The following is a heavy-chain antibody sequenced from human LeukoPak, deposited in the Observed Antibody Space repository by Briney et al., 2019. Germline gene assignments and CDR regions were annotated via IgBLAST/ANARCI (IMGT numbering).Heavy chain of an antibody. V-gene: IGHV3-23*01. CDR2: ISGSGGNT. CDR3: ASKFDY. CDR1: GFTFSSTA. J-gene: IGHJ4*02. Sequence: GGSLRLSCAAAGFTFSSTAMNWVRQAPGEGLEWVSAISGSGGNTYYADSVKGRFTISRDNSRTTLYLQMNSLRAEDTAVYYCASKFDYWGQGTLVTVSS.